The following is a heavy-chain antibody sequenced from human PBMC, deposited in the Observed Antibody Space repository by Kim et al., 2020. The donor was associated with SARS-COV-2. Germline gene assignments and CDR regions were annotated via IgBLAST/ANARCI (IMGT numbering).Heavy chain of an antibody. CDR3: ARSPRPKSYYYYYYGMDV. D-gene: IGHD1-1*01. CDR2: ISAYNGNT. Sequence: ASVKVSCKASGYTFTSYGISWVRQAPGQGLEWMGWISAYNGNTNYAQKLQGRVTMTTDTSTSTAYMELRSLRSDDTAVYYCARSPRPKSYYYYYYGMDVWGQGTTVTVSS. J-gene: IGHJ6*02. CDR1: GYTFTSYG. V-gene: IGHV1-18*01.